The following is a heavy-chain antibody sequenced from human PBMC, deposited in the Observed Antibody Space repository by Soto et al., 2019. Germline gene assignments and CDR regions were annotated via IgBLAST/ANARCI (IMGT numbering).Heavy chain of an antibody. D-gene: IGHD6-19*01. CDR2: IYHIGSP. Sequence: QVQLQESGPGLVKPSQTLSLTCTVSGRPVSSGGYYWTWIRQHPGRGLEWIGYIYHIGSPSYNPSLKNRLTISLDTSKNQFSLNLTSVTAADTAIYYCVRDRALDSSGQWFDTWGQGILVTVSS. CDR1: GRPVSSGGYY. J-gene: IGHJ5*02. V-gene: IGHV4-31*03. CDR3: VRDRALDSSGQWFDT.